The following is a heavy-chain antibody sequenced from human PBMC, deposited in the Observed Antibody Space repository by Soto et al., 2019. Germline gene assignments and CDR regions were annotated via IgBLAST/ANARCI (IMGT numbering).Heavy chain of an antibody. CDR2: ISAYDGNT. J-gene: IGHJ4*02. Sequence: VQLVQSGAEVKKPGASVKVSCKASGYNYISYGVTWVRQAPGQGLEWMGWISAYDGNTNYAQKLQGRVTMTTDTAICPPHMELRSLRSDDTAVYYCARRARVNSFDYWGQGTLVTVSS. CDR3: ARRARVNSFDY. CDR1: GYNYISYG. V-gene: IGHV1-18*01. D-gene: IGHD6-6*01.